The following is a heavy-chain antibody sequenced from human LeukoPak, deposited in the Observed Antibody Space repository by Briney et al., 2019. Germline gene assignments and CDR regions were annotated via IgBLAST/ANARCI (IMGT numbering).Heavy chain of an antibody. CDR1: GGSISSSSYY. CDR2: IYYSGST. V-gene: IGHV4-39*01. Sequence: KPSETLSLTCTVSGGSISSSSYYWGWIRQPPGKGLEWIGSIYYSGSTYYNPSLKSRVTISVDTSKNQFSLKLSSVTAADTAVYYCASYPVGVPKWGFDYWGQGTLVTVSS. J-gene: IGHJ4*02. CDR3: ASYPVGVPKWGFDY. D-gene: IGHD1-26*01.